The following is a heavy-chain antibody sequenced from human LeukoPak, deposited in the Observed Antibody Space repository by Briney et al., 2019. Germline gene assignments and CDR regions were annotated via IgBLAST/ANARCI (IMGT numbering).Heavy chain of an antibody. CDR3: ARQIASAGTAGFDF. Sequence: SETLSLTCTVSGGSISSYYWSWIRQPPGKGLEWIGEINHSGSTNYNPSLKSRVTISVDTSKNQFSLRLRSVTAADTAVYYCARQIASAGTAGFDFWGQGALVTVSS. CDR1: GGSISSYY. J-gene: IGHJ4*02. V-gene: IGHV4-34*01. D-gene: IGHD6-13*01. CDR2: INHSGST.